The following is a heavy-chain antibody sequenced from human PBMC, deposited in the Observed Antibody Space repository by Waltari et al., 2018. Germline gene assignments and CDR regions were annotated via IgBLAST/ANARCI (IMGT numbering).Heavy chain of an antibody. CDR2: INHSGST. Sequence: QVQLQQWGAGLLKPSETLSLTCAVYGGSFSGYYWSWIRPPPGKGLEWIGEINHSGSTNYNPSLKSRVTISVDTSKNQFSLKLSSVTAADTAVYYCARGPSGSLRRYFDYWGQGTLVTVSS. CDR3: ARGPSGSLRRYFDY. D-gene: IGHD1-26*01. V-gene: IGHV4-34*01. J-gene: IGHJ4*02. CDR1: GGSFSGYY.